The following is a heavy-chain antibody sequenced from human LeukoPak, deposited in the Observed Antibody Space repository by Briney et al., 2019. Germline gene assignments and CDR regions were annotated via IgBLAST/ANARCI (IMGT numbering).Heavy chain of an antibody. CDR2: IYYSGST. CDR3: ARVGQWLGTILVYHGMDV. D-gene: IGHD6-19*01. J-gene: IGHJ6*02. CDR1: GGSTSSGDYY. Sequence: SETLSLTCTVSGGSTSSGDYYWSWIRQPPGKGLEWIGYIYYSGSTNYNPSLKSRVTISVDTSKNQFSLKLSSVTAADTAVYYCARVGQWLGTILVYHGMDVWGQGTTITVSS. V-gene: IGHV4-61*08.